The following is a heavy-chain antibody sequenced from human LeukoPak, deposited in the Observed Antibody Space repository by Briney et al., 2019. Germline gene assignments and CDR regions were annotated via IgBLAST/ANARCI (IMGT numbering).Heavy chain of an antibody. CDR3: ASRVSFSFDY. V-gene: IGHV1-46*01. J-gene: IGHJ4*02. CDR1: GYTFTSYQ. Sequence: SVKVSCKASGYTFTSYQMHWVRQAPGQGLEWMGIINPSGGSTIYAQKFQGRVTMTRDTSTSTVSMELSSLRYEDTAIYYCASRVSFSFDYWGQGTLVTVSS. D-gene: IGHD6-6*01. CDR2: INPSGGST.